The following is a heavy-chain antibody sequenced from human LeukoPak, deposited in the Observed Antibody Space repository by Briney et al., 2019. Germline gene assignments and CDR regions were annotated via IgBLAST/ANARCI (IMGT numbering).Heavy chain of an antibody. J-gene: IGHJ4*01. V-gene: IGHV3-23*01. CDR1: GFTFSSFG. D-gene: IGHD3-22*01. CDR2: ISGSGSTT. Sequence: GGSLRLSCAASGFTFSSFGTSWGREAPGGGLEWGSGISGSGSTTYYAASVKGRSTISRDNSKNSRSLQVSSLRAEHTAVYYCAKTIGYYSDWGQGTLVTVSS. CDR3: AKTIGYYSD.